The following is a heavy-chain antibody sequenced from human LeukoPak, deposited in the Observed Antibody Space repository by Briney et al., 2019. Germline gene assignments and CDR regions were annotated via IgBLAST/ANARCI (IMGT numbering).Heavy chain of an antibody. CDR3: ARFKLGIGVYYFDY. Sequence: SETLSLTCTVSGGSVSSGSYYWSWIRQPPGKGLEWIGYIYYSGSTNYNPSLKSRVTISVDTSKNQFSLKLSSVTAADTAVYYCARFKLGIGVYYFDYWGQGTLVTVSS. CDR2: IYYSGST. J-gene: IGHJ4*02. CDR1: GGSVSSGSYY. D-gene: IGHD7-27*01. V-gene: IGHV4-61*01.